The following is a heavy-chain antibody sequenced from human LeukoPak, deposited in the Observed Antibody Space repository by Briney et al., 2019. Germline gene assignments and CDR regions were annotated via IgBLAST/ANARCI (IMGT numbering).Heavy chain of an antibody. CDR3: ARGDYSTRYYYGMDV. J-gene: IGHJ6*02. D-gene: IGHD4-4*01. CDR2: IWYDGSNK. Sequence: GGSLRLSCAASGFTFSSYAMSWVRQAPGKGLEWVAVIWYDGSNKYYADSVKGRFTIFRDNSKNTLYLQMNSLRAEDTAVYYCARGDYSTRYYYGMDVWGQGTTVTVSS. V-gene: IGHV3-33*08. CDR1: GFTFSSYA.